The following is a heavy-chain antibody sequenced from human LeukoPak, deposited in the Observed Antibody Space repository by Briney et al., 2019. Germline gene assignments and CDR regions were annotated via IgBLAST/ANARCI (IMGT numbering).Heavy chain of an antibody. J-gene: IGHJ4*02. CDR2: ISGSGKNT. V-gene: IGHV3-23*01. CDR1: GFTFSSSA. CDR3: AKDKSDYFDY. Sequence: QPGGSLRLSYEASGFTFSSSAMSWVRQAPGKGLEWVSGISGSGKNTYYADSVKGRFTISRDNSKTLYLQMNSLRAEDTAVYYCAKDKSDYFDYWGQGTLVSVSS.